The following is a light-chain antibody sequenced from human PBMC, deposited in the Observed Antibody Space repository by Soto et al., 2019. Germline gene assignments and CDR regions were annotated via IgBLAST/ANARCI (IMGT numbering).Light chain of an antibody. V-gene: IGKV3-20*01. CDR2: GAS. CDR3: QQSGSSPLT. J-gene: IGKJ4*01. Sequence: PRSLALSPRESPTVSFKASPSVSSSYLAWYQQKPGQAPRLLIYGASSRATGIPDRFSGSGSGTDFTLTISRLEPEDFAVYYCQQSGSSPLTFGGGTKLDIK. CDR1: PSVSSSY.